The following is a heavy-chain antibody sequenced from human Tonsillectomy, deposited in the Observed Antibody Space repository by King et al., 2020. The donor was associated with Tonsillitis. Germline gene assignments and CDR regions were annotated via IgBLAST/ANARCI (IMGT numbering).Heavy chain of an antibody. J-gene: IGHJ6*04. CDR3: TTERKITMQTTGVQSRRVYV. CDR1: GFTFSGSA. V-gene: IGHV3-73*01. CDR2: IRSKANSYAT. D-gene: IGHD3-3*01. Sequence: VQLVESGGGLVQPGGSLKLSCAASGFTFSGSAMHWVRQASGKGLEWVGRIRSKANSYATAYAASVKGRFTNSRDDSKNTADLQMNSLKTEDTAGYYCTTERKITMQTTGVQSRRVYVWGKGTTVTVSS.